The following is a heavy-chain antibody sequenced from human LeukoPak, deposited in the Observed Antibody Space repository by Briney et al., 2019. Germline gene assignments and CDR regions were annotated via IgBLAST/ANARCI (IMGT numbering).Heavy chain of an antibody. CDR2: IYHSGST. CDR3: ARDYDFWSGYPYDAFDI. Sequence: PSETLSLTCTVSGYSISSGYYWGWIRQPPGKGLEWIGSIYHSGSTYYNPSLKSRVTISVDTSKNQFSLKLSSVTAADTAVYYCARDYDFWSGYPYDAFDIWGQGTMVTVSS. V-gene: IGHV4-38-2*02. D-gene: IGHD3-3*01. CDR1: GYSISSGYY. J-gene: IGHJ3*02.